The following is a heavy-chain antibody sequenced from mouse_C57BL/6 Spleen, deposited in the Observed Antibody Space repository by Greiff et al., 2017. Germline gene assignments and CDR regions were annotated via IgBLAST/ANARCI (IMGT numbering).Heavy chain of an antibody. D-gene: IGHD1-1*01. J-gene: IGHJ4*01. CDR2: IYPGSGST. V-gene: IGHV1-55*01. CDR1: GYTFTSYW. CDR3: ARMRYPYAMDY. Sequence: VQLQQSGAELVKPGASVKMSCKASGYTFTSYWITWVKQRPGQGLEWIGDIYPGSGSTNYNEKFKSKATLTVETSSSTAYMQLSSLTSEDSAVYYCARMRYPYAMDYWGQGTSVTVSS.